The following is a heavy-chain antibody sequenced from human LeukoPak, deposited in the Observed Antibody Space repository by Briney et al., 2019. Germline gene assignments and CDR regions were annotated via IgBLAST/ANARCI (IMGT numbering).Heavy chain of an antibody. CDR2: ISWNSGSI. CDR3: ATAAARPGYYFDY. Sequence: GRSLRLSCAASGFTFDDYAMHWVRQAPGKGLEWVSGISWNSGSIGYADSVKGRFTISRDNAKSSLYLQMNSLRAEDTALYYCATAAARPGYYFDYWGQGTLVTVSS. J-gene: IGHJ4*02. D-gene: IGHD6-13*01. V-gene: IGHV3-9*01. CDR1: GFTFDDYA.